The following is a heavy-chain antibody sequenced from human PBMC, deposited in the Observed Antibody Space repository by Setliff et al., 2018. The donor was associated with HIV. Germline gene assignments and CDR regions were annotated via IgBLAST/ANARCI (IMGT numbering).Heavy chain of an antibody. D-gene: IGHD1-26*01. Sequence: GASVKVSCKASGDTLSSYAISWVRQAPGQGLEWMGGIIPVLGLSYYAQNFQGRVTITADESTSTAYMELSSLRSEDTAVYYCASYSGSYYFILHYWGQGTLVTVSS. CDR2: IIPVLGLS. V-gene: IGHV1-69*10. J-gene: IGHJ4*02. CDR3: ASYSGSYYFILHY. CDR1: GDTLSSYA.